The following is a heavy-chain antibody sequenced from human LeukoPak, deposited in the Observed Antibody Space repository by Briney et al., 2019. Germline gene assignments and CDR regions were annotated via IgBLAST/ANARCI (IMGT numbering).Heavy chain of an antibody. D-gene: IGHD4-23*01. CDR1: GGSISSYY. V-gene: IGHV4-4*07. J-gene: IGHJ6*03. CDR2: IYTSGST. CDR3: ARATTVVTYYYYYYMDV. Sequence: SETLSLTCTVSGGSISSYYWSWIRQPAGKGLEWIGRIYTSGSTNYNPSLKSRVTMSVDTSKNQFSLKLSSVTAADTAVYYCARATTVVTYYYYYYMDVWGKGTTVTVSS.